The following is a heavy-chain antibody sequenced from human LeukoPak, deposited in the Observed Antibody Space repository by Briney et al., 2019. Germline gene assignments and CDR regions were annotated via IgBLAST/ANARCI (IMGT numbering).Heavy chain of an antibody. CDR2: ISGSGGST. Sequence: GSLRLSCAASGFTFSSYAMSWVRQAPGKGLEWVSAISGSGGSTYYADSVKGRFTISRDNSKNTLYLQMNSLRAEDTAVYYCAKAYRRVVGAPYGNNWGQGTLVTVSS. CDR3: AKAYRRVVGAPYGNN. J-gene: IGHJ4*02. D-gene: IGHD1-26*01. V-gene: IGHV3-23*01. CDR1: GFTFSSYA.